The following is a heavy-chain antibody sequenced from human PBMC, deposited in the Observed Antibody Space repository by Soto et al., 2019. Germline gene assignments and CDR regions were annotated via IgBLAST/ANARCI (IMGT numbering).Heavy chain of an antibody. J-gene: IGHJ6*02. V-gene: IGHV3-30*18. D-gene: IGHD2-15*01. CDR1: GFTFSSYG. Sequence: QVQLVESGGGVVQPGRSLRLSCAASGFTFSSYGMHWVRQAPGKGLEWVALILYDGKKNYYADSVKGRFTISRDNSKNTLYLQMNSLRAEDTAVYSCAKDEVLVEVVARDYYGMDVWGQGTTVTVSS. CDR2: ILYDGKKN. CDR3: AKDEVLVEVVARDYYGMDV.